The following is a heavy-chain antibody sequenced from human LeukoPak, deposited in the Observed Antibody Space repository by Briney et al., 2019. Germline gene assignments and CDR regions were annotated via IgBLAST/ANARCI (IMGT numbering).Heavy chain of an antibody. J-gene: IGHJ4*02. CDR2: ISSSGSTI. CDR1: GFTFSSYE. V-gene: IGHV3-48*03. D-gene: IGHD2-8*01. CDR3: AREEIVLMVYATLDY. Sequence: GGSLRLSCAASGFTFSSYEMNWVRQAPGKGLEWVSYISSSGSTIYYADSVKGRFTISRDNAKNSLYLQMNSLRAEDTAAYYCAREEIVLMVYATLDYWGQGTLVTVSS.